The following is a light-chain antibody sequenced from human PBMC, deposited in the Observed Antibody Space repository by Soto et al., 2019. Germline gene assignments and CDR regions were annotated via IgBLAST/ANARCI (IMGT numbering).Light chain of an antibody. V-gene: IGLV1-40*01. CDR1: SSKIGAGYD. Sequence: QSVLTQPPSVSGAPGQRVTISCTGSSSKIGAGYDVHWYQQFLGTAPKLLTYDNDNRPSGVPDRFSGSKSGTSASLAITGLQAEDEADYYCQSYDSSLGGSHVFGTGTKVTVL. CDR3: QSYDSSLGGSHV. CDR2: DND. J-gene: IGLJ1*01.